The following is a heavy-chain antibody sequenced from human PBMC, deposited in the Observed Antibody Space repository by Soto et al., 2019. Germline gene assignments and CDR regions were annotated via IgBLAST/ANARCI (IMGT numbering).Heavy chain of an antibody. J-gene: IGHJ4*02. V-gene: IGHV1-2*02. D-gene: IGHD6-6*01. Sequence: GASVKVSCKASGYTFTGYYMHWVRQAPGQGPEWMGWINPNSGGTNYAQKFQGRVTMTSDTSINTAYMELSSLRSDDTAVYSCARAHTSSSGVDYWGQGTLVTVSS. CDR3: ARAHTSSSGVDY. CDR2: INPNSGGT. CDR1: GYTFTGYY.